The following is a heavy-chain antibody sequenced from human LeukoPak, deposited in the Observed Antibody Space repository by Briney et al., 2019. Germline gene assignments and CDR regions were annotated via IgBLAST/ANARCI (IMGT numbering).Heavy chain of an antibody. V-gene: IGHV3-53*01. Sequence: GGSLRLSCAASGFTVSDNYMSWVRQAPGKGLEWVSVIYRGGYTYYADSVKGRFTISRDNFKNTLYFQMNSLRAEDTAVYYCARDRAGSNPGYYYYYYGADVWGQGTTVTVSS. D-gene: IGHD6-19*01. CDR1: GFTVSDNY. CDR2: IYRGGYT. J-gene: IGHJ6*02. CDR3: ARDRAGSNPGYYYYYYGADV.